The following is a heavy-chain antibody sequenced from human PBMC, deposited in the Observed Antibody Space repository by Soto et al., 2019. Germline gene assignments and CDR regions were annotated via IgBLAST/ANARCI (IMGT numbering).Heavy chain of an antibody. CDR1: GYTFTNSD. V-gene: IGHV1-8*01. D-gene: IGHD2-15*01. J-gene: IGHJ4*02. CDR2: MNPDSGHA. CDR3: ARRPHCSGGICYYGLDN. Sequence: ASVKVSCKASGYTFTNSDINWVRQAPGQGLEWMGWMNPDSGHAAYAQKFQGRVTLTTSTSTATVYLEMRSLGSEDTAVYYCARRPHCSGGICYYGLDNWGQGTLVTVSS.